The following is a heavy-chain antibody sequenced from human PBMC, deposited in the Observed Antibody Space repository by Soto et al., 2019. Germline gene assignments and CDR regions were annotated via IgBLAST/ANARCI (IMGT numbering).Heavy chain of an antibody. Sequence: GGSLRLSCAASGFTFSSYGMHWVRQAPGKGLEWVAVIWYDGSNKYYADSVKGRFTISRDNSKNTLYLQMNSLRAEDTAVYYCARSLLHYGDYGWFDTWGQGTLVTVSS. D-gene: IGHD4-17*01. CDR3: ARSLLHYGDYGWFDT. CDR2: IWYDGSNK. J-gene: IGHJ5*02. CDR1: GFTFSSYG. V-gene: IGHV3-33*01.